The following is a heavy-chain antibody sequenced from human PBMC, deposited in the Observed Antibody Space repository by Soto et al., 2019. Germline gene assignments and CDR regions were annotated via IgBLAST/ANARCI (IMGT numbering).Heavy chain of an antibody. D-gene: IGHD2-15*01. CDR3: ARVPYSSGRAHFDY. J-gene: IGHJ4*02. CDR2: ISYDGSNK. Sequence: QVQLVESGGGVVQPGRSLRLSCAASGFTFSSYAMHWVRQAPGKGLEWVAVISYDGSNKYYADSVKGRFTISRDNSKNTLYLQMNSLRAEDTAEYYCARVPYSSGRAHFDYWGQGTLVTVSS. CDR1: GFTFSSYA. V-gene: IGHV3-30-3*01.